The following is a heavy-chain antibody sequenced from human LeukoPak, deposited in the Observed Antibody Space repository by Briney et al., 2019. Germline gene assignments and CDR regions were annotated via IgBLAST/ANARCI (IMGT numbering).Heavy chain of an antibody. J-gene: IGHJ4*02. CDR1: GFTFSSYE. Sequence: GASLGLSSPSSGFTFSSYEMNWVRQTPGKGLERVSYISSRGSTIYYADSVKGRFTISRDNGKNSLFLQMNSLRVEDTAVYYCGRDGYNHVDYWGQGTLVTVSS. CDR2: ISSRGSTI. CDR3: GRDGYNHVDY. V-gene: IGHV3-48*03. D-gene: IGHD5-24*01.